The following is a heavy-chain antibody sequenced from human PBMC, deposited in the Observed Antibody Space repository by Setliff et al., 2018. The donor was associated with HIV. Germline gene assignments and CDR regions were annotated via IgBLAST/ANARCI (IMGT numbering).Heavy chain of an antibody. Sequence: GASVKVSCKASGYTFTSYYIHWVRQAPGQGLEWMGRSNPSGGSTSYAQKFQGRVTMTRDTSTSTVYMELSSLRSEDTAIYYCARRGVPPQIDLDSWGHGTLVPVSS. CDR1: GYTFTSYY. V-gene: IGHV1-46*01. CDR2: SNPSGGST. J-gene: IGHJ5*01. D-gene: IGHD3-10*01. CDR3: ARRGVPPQIDLDS.